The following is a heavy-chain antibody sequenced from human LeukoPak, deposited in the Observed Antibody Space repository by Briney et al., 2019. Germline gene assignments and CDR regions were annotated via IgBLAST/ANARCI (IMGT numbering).Heavy chain of an antibody. D-gene: IGHD4-23*01. J-gene: IGHJ6*03. CDR1: GGSISSYY. CDR3: ARLTTVVTPDADYYYYMDV. CDR2: IYYSGST. Sequence: PSETLSLTCTVSGGSISSYYWSWIRQPPGKGLEWIGYIYYSGSTNYNPSLKSRVTISVDTSKNQFSLKLSSVTAADTAVYYCARLTTVVTPDADYYYYMDVWGKGTTVTVSS. V-gene: IGHV4-59*01.